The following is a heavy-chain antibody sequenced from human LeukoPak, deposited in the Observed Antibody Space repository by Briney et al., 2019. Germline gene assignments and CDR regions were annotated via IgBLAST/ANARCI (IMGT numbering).Heavy chain of an antibody. Sequence: SETLSLTCAVYGGSFSGYYWSWIRQPPGKGLEWIGEINHSGSTNYNPSLESRVTISVDTSKNQFSLKLSSVTAADTAVYYCARGGVGGFDYWGQGTLVTVSS. J-gene: IGHJ4*02. CDR3: ARGGVGGFDY. D-gene: IGHD3-16*01. CDR2: INHSGST. CDR1: GGSFSGYY. V-gene: IGHV4-34*01.